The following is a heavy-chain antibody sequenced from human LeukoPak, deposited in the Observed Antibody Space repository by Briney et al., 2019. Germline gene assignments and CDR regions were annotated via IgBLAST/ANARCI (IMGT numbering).Heavy chain of an antibody. D-gene: IGHD6-13*01. CDR3: ACLDGSSSSWYYFDY. CDR2: IYTSGST. J-gene: IGHJ4*02. V-gene: IGHV4-61*02. CDR1: GGSISSGSYY. Sequence: SETLSLTCTVSGGSISSGSYYWSWIRQPAGKGLEWIGRIYTSGSTNYNPSLKSRVTISVDTSKNHFSLNLISVTAADTAVYFCACLDGSSSSWYYFDYWGPGTVVTVSS.